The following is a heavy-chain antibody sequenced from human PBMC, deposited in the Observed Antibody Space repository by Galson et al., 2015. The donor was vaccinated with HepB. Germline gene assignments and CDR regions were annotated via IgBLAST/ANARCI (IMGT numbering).Heavy chain of an antibody. J-gene: IGHJ2*01. CDR1: GFTFSDYY. CDR3: ARDPHHSSTWGHWYFDL. Sequence: SLRLSCAASGFTFSDYYMSWIRQAPGKGLERVSYISSSSSYTNYADSVKGRFTISRDNAKNSLYLQMNSLRAEDTAVYYCARDPHHSSTWGHWYFDLWGRGTLVTVSS. V-gene: IGHV3-11*05. CDR2: ISSSSSYT. D-gene: IGHD6-13*01.